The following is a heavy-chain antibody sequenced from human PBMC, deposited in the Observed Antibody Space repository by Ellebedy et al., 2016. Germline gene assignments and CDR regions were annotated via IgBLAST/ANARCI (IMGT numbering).Heavy chain of an antibody. CDR1: GFTFSSYW. J-gene: IGHJ5*02. CDR3: AKDHVINRGSWYVSWFDP. D-gene: IGHD6-13*01. Sequence: GESLKISCAASGFTFSSYWMSWVRQAPGKGLEWVAVISYDGSNKYYADSVKGRFTISRDNAKNTLYLQMNSLRAEDTAVYYCAKDHVINRGSWYVSWFDPWGQGTLVTVSS. CDR2: ISYDGSNK. V-gene: IGHV3-30*18.